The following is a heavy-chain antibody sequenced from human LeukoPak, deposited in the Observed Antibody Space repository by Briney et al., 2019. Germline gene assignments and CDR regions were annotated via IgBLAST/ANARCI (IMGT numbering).Heavy chain of an antibody. CDR3: ARGIPLAYYDILTGYPTTIFDY. V-gene: IGHV4-59*01. CDR1: GGSISSYY. CDR2: IYYSGST. Sequence: SETLSLTCTVSGGSISSYYWSWIRQPPGKGLEWIGHIYYSGSTNYNPSLKSRVTISVDTSKNQFSLKLSSVTAADTAVYYCARGIPLAYYDILTGYPTTIFDYWGQGTLVTVSS. J-gene: IGHJ4*02. D-gene: IGHD3-9*01.